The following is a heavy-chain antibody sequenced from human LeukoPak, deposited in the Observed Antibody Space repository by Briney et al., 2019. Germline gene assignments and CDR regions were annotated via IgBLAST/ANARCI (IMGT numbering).Heavy chain of an antibody. J-gene: IGHJ4*02. CDR2: IYYSGST. V-gene: IGHV4-31*03. Sequence: SETLSLTCTVSGGSISSRSYYWGWIRQPPGKGLEWIGYIYYSGSTYYNPSLKSRVTISVDTSKNQFSLKLSSVTAADTAVYYCARGAAAAPGFDYWGQGILVTVSS. CDR1: GGSISSRSYY. D-gene: IGHD6-13*01. CDR3: ARGAAAAPGFDY.